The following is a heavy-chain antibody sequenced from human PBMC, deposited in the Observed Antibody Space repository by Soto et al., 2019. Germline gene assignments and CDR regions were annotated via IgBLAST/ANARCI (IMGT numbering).Heavy chain of an antibody. D-gene: IGHD6-19*01. CDR3: ARSHELGIAVAGTGAFEI. CDR2: IDWDDDK. CDR1: GFSLSTSGMC. Sequence: GSGPTLVNPTQTLTLTCTFSGFSLSTSGMCVSWIRQPPGKALEWLALIDWDDDKYYSTSLKTRLTISKDTSKNQVVLTMTNMDPVDTATYYCARSHELGIAVAGTGAFEIWGQGTMVTVSS. V-gene: IGHV2-70*01. J-gene: IGHJ3*02.